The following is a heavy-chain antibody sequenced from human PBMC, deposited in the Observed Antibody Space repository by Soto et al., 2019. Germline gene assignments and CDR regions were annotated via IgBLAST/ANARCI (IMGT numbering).Heavy chain of an antibody. Sequence: GASVKVSCKASGGTFSSYAISWVRQAPGQGLEWMGGIIPIFGTANYAQKFQGRVTITADESTSTAYMELSSLRSEDTAVYYCARVLRFLEWLSPLYYYYGMDVWGQGTTVTVSS. J-gene: IGHJ6*02. CDR2: IIPIFGTA. CDR1: GGTFSSYA. D-gene: IGHD3-3*01. V-gene: IGHV1-69*13. CDR3: ARVLRFLEWLSPLYYYYGMDV.